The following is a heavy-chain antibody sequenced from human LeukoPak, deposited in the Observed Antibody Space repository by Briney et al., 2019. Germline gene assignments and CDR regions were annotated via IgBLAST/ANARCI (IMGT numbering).Heavy chain of an antibody. V-gene: IGHV1-18*01. CDR2: ISPYTTKT. D-gene: IGHD1-26*01. CDR1: GYTFISYG. J-gene: IGHJ6*03. CDR3: AREGGVGPTAPPDYYSYQMDV. Sequence: ASVKVSCKASGYTFISYGITWVRQAPGQGLEWMGWISPYTTKTSYAQSLQGRVTRTTDTSTSTAYMELRSLRSDDTAVYYCAREGGVGPTAPPDYYSYQMDVWGKGTTVTVSS.